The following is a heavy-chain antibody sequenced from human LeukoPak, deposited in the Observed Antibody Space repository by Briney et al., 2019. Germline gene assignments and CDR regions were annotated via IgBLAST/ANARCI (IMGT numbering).Heavy chain of an antibody. CDR1: GGSISSGSYY. V-gene: IGHV4-61*02. J-gene: IGHJ4*02. CDR2: IYTSGST. D-gene: IGHD1-26*01. Sequence: PSQTLSLTCTVSGGSISSGSYYWSWIRQPAGKGLEWIGRIYTSGSTNYNPSLKSRVTMSVDTSKNQFSLKLSSVTAADTAVYYCARGRGSYPFDYWGQGTLVTVSS. CDR3: ARGRGSYPFDY.